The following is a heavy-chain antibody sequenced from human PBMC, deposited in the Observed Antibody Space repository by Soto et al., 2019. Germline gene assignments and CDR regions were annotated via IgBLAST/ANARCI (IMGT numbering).Heavy chain of an antibody. CDR1: AGTFSNFA. CDR2: IIPFFNKA. CDR3: ARGGAGVAFDS. D-gene: IGHD3-16*01. J-gene: IGHJ4*02. Sequence: QVQVVQSGAEVKKPGSSVKVSCQTPAGTFSNFAINWVRQAPGQGLEWMGEIIPFFNKANYARNFQGRVTITADKSSGTAYIELRSLRSDDTAMFYCARGGAGVAFDSWGQGTLVTVSS. V-gene: IGHV1-69*06.